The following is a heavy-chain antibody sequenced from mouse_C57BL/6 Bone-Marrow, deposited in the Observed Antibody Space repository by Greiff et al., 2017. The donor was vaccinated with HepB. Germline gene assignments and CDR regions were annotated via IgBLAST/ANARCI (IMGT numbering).Heavy chain of an antibody. V-gene: IGHV1-50*01. CDR1: GYTFTSYW. Sequence: QVHVKQPGAELVKPGASVKLSCKASGYTFTSYWMQWVKQRPGQGLEWIGEIDPSDSYTNYNQKFKGKATLTVDTSSSTAYMQLSSLTSEDSAVYYCARDYGSGPWFAYWGQGTLVTVSA. D-gene: IGHD1-1*01. J-gene: IGHJ3*01. CDR2: IDPSDSYT. CDR3: ARDYGSGPWFAY.